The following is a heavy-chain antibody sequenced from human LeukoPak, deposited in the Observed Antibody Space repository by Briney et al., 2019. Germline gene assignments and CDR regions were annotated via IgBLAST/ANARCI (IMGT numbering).Heavy chain of an antibody. J-gene: IGHJ4*02. CDR1: GLTFSSYA. D-gene: IGHD2-2*01. Sequence: PGGSLRLSCAASGLTFSSYAMSWVRQAPGKGLEWVSAISGSGGSTYYADSVKGRFTISRDNSKNTLYLQMNSLRAEDTAVYYCAKAQCSSASCMGHLDYWGQGNLVTVSS. CDR3: AKAQCSSASCMGHLDY. CDR2: ISGSGGST. V-gene: IGHV3-23*01.